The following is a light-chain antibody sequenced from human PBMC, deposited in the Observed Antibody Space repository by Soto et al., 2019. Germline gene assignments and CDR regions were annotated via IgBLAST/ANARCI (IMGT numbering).Light chain of an antibody. J-gene: IGKJ1*01. Sequence: DIVMTQSPDSLAVSLGERATINCKSSRSVLYSSDNKNYIAWYQQKPGQPPRLLIYWASTRESGVPDRFSGSGSGADFTLSISSLQAGDVAVYYCQQYYSTPQTFGQGTTVEIK. CDR3: QQYYSTPQT. V-gene: IGKV4-1*01. CDR2: WAS. CDR1: RSVLYSSDNKNY.